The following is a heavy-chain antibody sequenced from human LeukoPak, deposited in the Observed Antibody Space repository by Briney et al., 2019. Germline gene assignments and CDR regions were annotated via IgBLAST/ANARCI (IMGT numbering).Heavy chain of an antibody. J-gene: IGHJ4*02. CDR1: GYTFTSYG. CDR3: ARLLSGSYFPYYFDY. V-gene: IGHV1-18*01. CDR2: ISAYNGNT. Sequence: GASVKVSCKASGYTFTSYGISWVRQAPGQGLEWMGWISAYNGNTNYAQKLQGRVTMTTDTSTSTAYMELRSLRSDDTAVYYCARLLSGSYFPYYFDYWGQGTLVTVPS. D-gene: IGHD1-26*01.